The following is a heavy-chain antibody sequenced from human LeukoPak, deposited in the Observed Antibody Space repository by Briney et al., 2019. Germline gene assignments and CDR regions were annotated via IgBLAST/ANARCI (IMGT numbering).Heavy chain of an antibody. CDR2: IYYSGST. CDR3: ARERVRGYSYGAPFDY. V-gene: IGHV4-61*01. J-gene: IGHJ4*02. Sequence: SETLSLTCTVSGGSVSSGSYYWSWIRQPPGKGLEWIGYIYYSGSTNYNPSLKSRVTISVDTSKNQFSLKLSSVTAADTAVYYCARERVRGYSYGAPFDYWGQGTLVTASS. D-gene: IGHD5-18*01. CDR1: GGSVSSGSYY.